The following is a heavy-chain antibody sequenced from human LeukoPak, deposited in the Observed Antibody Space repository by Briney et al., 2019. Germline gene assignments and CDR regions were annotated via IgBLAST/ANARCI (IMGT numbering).Heavy chain of an antibody. CDR1: GGTFSGYY. J-gene: IGHJ4*02. Sequence: SDTLPLTCEVHGGTFSGYYWSGIRQPPGKGLEWIGEINHSGSTNYNPSLKSRVTISVDTSKNQCSLKLSSVTAADTAVYYCARERLWFDYWGQGTLVTVSS. CDR3: ARERLWFDY. CDR2: INHSGST. V-gene: IGHV4-34*01. D-gene: IGHD5-18*01.